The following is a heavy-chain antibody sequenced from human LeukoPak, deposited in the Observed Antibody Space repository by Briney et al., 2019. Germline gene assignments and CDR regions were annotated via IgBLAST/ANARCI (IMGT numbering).Heavy chain of an antibody. CDR3: ARDPGAYFDY. CDR2: INTDGSST. Sequence: GGSLRLSCAASGFTFTNYWMHWVRQAPGKGLVWVSHINTDGSSTNYADSVKGRFTISRDNAKNTLYLQMNSLRAEDTAVYYCARDPGAYFDYWGQGTLVTVSS. V-gene: IGHV3-74*01. CDR1: GFTFTNYW. D-gene: IGHD3-16*01. J-gene: IGHJ4*02.